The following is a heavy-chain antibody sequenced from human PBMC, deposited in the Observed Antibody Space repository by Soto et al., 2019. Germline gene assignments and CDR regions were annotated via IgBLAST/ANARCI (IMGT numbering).Heavy chain of an antibody. CDR1: GFTFSDYY. CDR2: ISSGAITI. J-gene: IGHJ4*02. CDR3: AGQYSSSSVEF. D-gene: IGHD6-6*01. Sequence: QVQLVESGGGLVKPGGSLRLSCAASGFTFSDYYMNWIRQAPGKGLEWVSYISSGAITIYYADSVKGRFTISRDNAKNSLYLQMNSLRAEDTAVYYCAGQYSSSSVEFSGQGTLVTVSS. V-gene: IGHV3-11*01.